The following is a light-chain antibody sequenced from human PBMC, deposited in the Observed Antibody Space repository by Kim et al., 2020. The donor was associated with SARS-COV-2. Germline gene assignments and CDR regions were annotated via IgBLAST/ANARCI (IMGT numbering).Light chain of an antibody. CDR1: SPNIGAGYD. V-gene: IGLV1-40*01. Sequence: QSVLTQPPSVSGAPGQRVTISCTGSSPNIGAGYDVHWYQQFPGTAPKLLIYGNSNRPSGVPDRFSGSKSGTSASLAITGLQAEDEADYYCQSYDGSLMLFGGGTQLTVL. CDR3: QSYDGSLML. CDR2: GNS. J-gene: IGLJ3*02.